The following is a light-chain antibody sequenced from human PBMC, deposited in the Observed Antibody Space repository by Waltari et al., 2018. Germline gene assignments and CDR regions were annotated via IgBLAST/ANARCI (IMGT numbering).Light chain of an antibody. CDR2: DVS. Sequence: QSALTQPASVSGSPGQSITISCTGTSSDVGGYNYVSWYPQHPGKAPKLIVYDVSTRPSGVSDRFSGSKSGNTASLTISGLQAEDEADYYCSSYTTSSTRVFGGGTKLTVL. J-gene: IGLJ3*02. V-gene: IGLV2-14*03. CDR3: SSYTTSSTRV. CDR1: SSDVGGYNY.